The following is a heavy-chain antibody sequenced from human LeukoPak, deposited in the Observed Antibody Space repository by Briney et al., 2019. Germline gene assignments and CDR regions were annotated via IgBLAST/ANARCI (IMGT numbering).Heavy chain of an antibody. CDR2: ISGSGGST. Sequence: GGSLRLSCAASGFTFSSYAMSWARQAPGKGLEWVSAISGSGGSTYYADSVKGRFTISRDNSKNTLYLQMNSLRAEDTAVYYCAKDQADILTGYYIANWFDPWGQGTLVTVSS. CDR3: AKDQADILTGYYIANWFDP. D-gene: IGHD3-9*01. CDR1: GFTFSSYA. V-gene: IGHV3-23*01. J-gene: IGHJ5*02.